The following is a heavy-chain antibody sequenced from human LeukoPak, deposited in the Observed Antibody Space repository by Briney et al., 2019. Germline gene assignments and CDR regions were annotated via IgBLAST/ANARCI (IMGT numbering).Heavy chain of an antibody. D-gene: IGHD6-13*01. CDR3: ARDGGSSWEYYFDY. Sequence: GGSLRLSCAASGFTFSSYSMNWVRQAPGKGLEWVSSISSSSYIYYADSVKGRFTISRDNAKNSLYLQMNSLRAEDTAVYYCARDGGSSWEYYFDYWGQGTLVTVSS. J-gene: IGHJ4*02. CDR2: ISSSSYI. CDR1: GFTFSSYS. V-gene: IGHV3-21*01.